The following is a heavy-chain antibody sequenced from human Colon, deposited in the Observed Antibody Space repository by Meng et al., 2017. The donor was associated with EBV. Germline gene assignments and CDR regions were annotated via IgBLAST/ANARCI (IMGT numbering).Heavy chain of an antibody. J-gene: IGHJ5*02. V-gene: IGHV7-4-1*02. Sequence: QVQLVQSGSELKKPGASVNISCKASGYTFTTYAMNWVRQAPGQGLEWMGWIDPNTGNPTYAQGFTGRFVFSLDTSVSTAYLQITSLKADDSAVYYCARSFGGGLCYTWGQGTLGTVDS. D-gene: IGHD2-15*01. CDR2: IDPNTGNP. CDR3: ARSFGGGLCYT. CDR1: GYTFTTYA.